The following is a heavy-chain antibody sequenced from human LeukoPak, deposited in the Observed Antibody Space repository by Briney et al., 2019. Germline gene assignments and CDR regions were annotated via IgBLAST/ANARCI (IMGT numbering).Heavy chain of an antibody. V-gene: IGHV1-69*06. D-gene: IGHD6-13*01. CDR2: IIPIFGTA. J-gene: IGHJ4*02. CDR1: GGTFSSYA. CDR3: ARASYSSSWYAAALDY. Sequence: PEASVKVSCKASGGTFSSYAISWVRQAPGQGLEWMGGIIPIFGTANYAQKFQGRVTITADKSTSTAYMELSSLRSEDTAVYYCARASYSSSWYAAALDYWGQGTLVTVSS.